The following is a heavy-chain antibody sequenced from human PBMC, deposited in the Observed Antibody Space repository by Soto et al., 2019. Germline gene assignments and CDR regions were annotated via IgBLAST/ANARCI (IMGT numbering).Heavy chain of an antibody. CDR1: GGSISSSSYY. Sequence: PSETLSLTCTVSGGSISSSSYYWGWIRQPPGKGLEWIGSIYYSGSTYYNPSLKSRVTISVDTSKNQFSLKLSSVTAADTAVYYCARHYCVAGHPANWFVPSGQARLVTVST. J-gene: IGHJ5*02. D-gene: IGHD3-10*02. CDR2: IYYSGST. V-gene: IGHV4-39*01. CDR3: ARHYCVAGHPANWFVP.